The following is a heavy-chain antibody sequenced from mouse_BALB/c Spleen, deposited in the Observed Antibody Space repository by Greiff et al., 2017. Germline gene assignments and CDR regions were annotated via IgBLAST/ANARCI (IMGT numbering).Heavy chain of an antibody. CDR2: ISSGGST. CDR1: GFTFSSYA. J-gene: IGHJ4*01. CDR3: ARAGYGNLDYAMDY. V-gene: IGHV5-6-5*01. Sequence: EVQVVESGGDLVKPGGSLKLSCAASGFTFSSYAMSWVRQTPEKRLEWVASISSGGSTYYPDSVKGRFTISRDNARNILYLQMSSLRSEDTAMYYCARAGYGNLDYAMDYWGQGTSVTVSS. D-gene: IGHD2-1*01.